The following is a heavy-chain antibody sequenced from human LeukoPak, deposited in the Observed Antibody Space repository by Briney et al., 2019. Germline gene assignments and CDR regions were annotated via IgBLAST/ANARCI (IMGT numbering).Heavy chain of an antibody. V-gene: IGHV3-11*04. CDR2: ISSSGSTI. Sequence: GGSLRLSCAASGFTFSDYYMSWIRQAPGKGLEWVSYISSSGSTIYYADSVKGRFTISRDNAKNSLYLQMNSLRAEDTAVYYCARTDYYDSSGYYPRWGQGTMVTVSS. CDR3: ARTDYYDSSGYYPR. CDR1: GFTFSDYY. D-gene: IGHD3-22*01. J-gene: IGHJ3*01.